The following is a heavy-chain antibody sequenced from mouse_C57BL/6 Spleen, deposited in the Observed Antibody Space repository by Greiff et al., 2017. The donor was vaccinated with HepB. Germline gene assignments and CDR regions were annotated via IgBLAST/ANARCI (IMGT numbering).Heavy chain of an antibody. CDR3: TIITTVVAKAY. CDR2: IRLKSDNYAT. J-gene: IGHJ3*01. Sequence: EVKLEESGGGLVQPGGSMKLSCVASGFTFSNYWMNWVRQSPEKGLEWVAQIRLKSDNYATHYAESVKGRFTISRDDSKSSVYLQMNNLRAEDTGIYYCTIITTVVAKAYWGQGTLVTVSA. CDR1: GFTFSNYW. V-gene: IGHV6-3*01. D-gene: IGHD1-1*01.